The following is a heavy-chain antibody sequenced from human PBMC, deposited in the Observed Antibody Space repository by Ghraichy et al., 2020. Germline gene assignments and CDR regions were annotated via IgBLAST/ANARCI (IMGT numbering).Heavy chain of an antibody. CDR3: VRGGSTSYGVYYGMEV. V-gene: IGHV1-3*01. CDR2: INAGKGNT. Sequence: ASVKVSCKASGYTFTRYAIHWVRQAPGQRPECLGWINAGKGNTQYSQTFQGRITITKDTSATTAYMELSSLRSEDSAVYYCVRGGSTSYGVYYGMEVWGQGTTVTVAS. D-gene: IGHD6-13*01. J-gene: IGHJ6*02. CDR1: GYTFTRYA.